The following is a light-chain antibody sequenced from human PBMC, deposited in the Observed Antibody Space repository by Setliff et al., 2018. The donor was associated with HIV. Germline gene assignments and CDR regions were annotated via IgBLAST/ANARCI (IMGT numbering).Light chain of an antibody. CDR3: SSYTSSFTRV. J-gene: IGLJ1*01. CDR2: EVS. V-gene: IGLV2-14*01. Sequence: ALAQPASVSGSPGQSITISCAGTSSDVGGYDYVSWYQQHPGKAPKLMIYEVSNRPSGVSNRFSGSKSGNTASLTISGLQAEDEADYYCSSYTSSFTRVFGTGTKVTVL. CDR1: SSDVGGYDY.